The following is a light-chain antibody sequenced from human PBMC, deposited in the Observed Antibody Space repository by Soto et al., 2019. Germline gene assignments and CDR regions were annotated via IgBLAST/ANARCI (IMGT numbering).Light chain of an antibody. V-gene: IGKV3-11*01. CDR1: QSVSNS. J-gene: IGKJ5*01. Sequence: EIVLTKSPATLSLSPGERVTLSCRASQSVSNSLAWYQQKPGQPPRLLIYDVSNRATGIPARFSGSGSGTDFTLTITSLEPEDFAVYFCHQRYNWPRVTFGQGTRLEIK. CDR2: DVS. CDR3: HQRYNWPRVT.